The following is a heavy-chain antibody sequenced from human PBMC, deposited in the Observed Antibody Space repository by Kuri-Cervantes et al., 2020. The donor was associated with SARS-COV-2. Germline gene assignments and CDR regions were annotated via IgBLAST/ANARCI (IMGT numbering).Heavy chain of an antibody. D-gene: IGHD3-10*01. CDR2: FDPEDGET. CDR1: ETTFPNYD. CDR3: ATGSPITMVRGVIITGNWFDP. J-gene: IGHJ5*02. V-gene: IGHV1-24*01. Sequence: ASVKVSCKAPETTFPNYDINWVRQAPGKGLEWMGGFDPEDGETIYAQKFQGRVTMTEDTSTDTAYMELSSLRSEDTAVYYCATGSPITMVRGVIITGNWFDPWGQGTLVTVSS.